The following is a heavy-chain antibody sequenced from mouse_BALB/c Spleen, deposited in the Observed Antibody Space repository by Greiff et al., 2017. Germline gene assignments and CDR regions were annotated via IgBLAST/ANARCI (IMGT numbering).Heavy chain of an antibody. Sequence: EVKLMESGGGLVKPGGSLKLSCAASGFTFSSYAMSWVRQTPEKRLEWVASISSGGSTYYPDSVKGRFTISRDNARNILYLQMSSLRSEDTAMYYCARGDYYGSSYRYYYAMDYWGQGTSVTVSS. CDR3: ARGDYYGSSYRYYYAMDY. V-gene: IGHV5-6-5*01. D-gene: IGHD1-1*01. J-gene: IGHJ4*01. CDR2: ISSGGST. CDR1: GFTFSSYA.